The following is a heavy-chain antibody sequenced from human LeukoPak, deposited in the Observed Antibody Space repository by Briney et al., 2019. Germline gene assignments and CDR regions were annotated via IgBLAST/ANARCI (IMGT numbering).Heavy chain of an antibody. CDR3: AREGGPTPYCSSTSCYIGRWLDY. V-gene: IGHV1-69*04. Sequence: SVKVSCKASGGTFSSYAISWVRQAPGQGLEWMGRIIPIFGIANYAQKFQGRVTITADKSTSTAYMELGSLRSEDTAVYYCAREGGPTPYCSSTSCYIGRWLDYWGQGTLVTVSS. CDR2: IIPIFGIA. J-gene: IGHJ4*02. CDR1: GGTFSSYA. D-gene: IGHD2-2*02.